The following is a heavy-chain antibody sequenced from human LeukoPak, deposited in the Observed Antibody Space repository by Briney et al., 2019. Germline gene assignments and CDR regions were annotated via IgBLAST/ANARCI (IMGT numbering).Heavy chain of an antibody. J-gene: IGHJ4*02. Sequence: GGSLRLSCAASGFTFSAYWMSWVRQARGRGLEWAASIKQDGSEKYYVDSVKGRFTISRDNARNSLYLQMDSPRPEDTAVYYCVDGTTPDFWGQGTPVTISS. CDR3: VDGTTPDF. V-gene: IGHV3-7*01. CDR1: GFTFSAYW. D-gene: IGHD1-7*01. CDR2: IKQDGSEK.